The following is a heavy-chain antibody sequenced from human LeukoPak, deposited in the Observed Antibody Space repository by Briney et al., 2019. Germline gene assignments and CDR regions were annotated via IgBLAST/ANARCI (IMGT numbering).Heavy chain of an antibody. V-gene: IGHV5-51*01. D-gene: IGHD6-13*01. CDR1: GYSFTSYW. Sequence: GESLKISCKASGYSFTSYWIGGVRQMPGKGLEWMGVIYPGDSDTRYSPSFQGQVTISADKSISTAYLQWSSLKASDTAMYYCATTGPEYSSSWYLHFWGQGTLVTVSS. J-gene: IGHJ4*02. CDR3: ATTGPEYSSSWYLHF. CDR2: IYPGDSDT.